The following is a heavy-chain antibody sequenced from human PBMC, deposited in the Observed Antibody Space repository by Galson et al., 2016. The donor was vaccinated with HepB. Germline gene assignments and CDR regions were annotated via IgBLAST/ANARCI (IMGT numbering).Heavy chain of an antibody. CDR2: VYPSGSP. D-gene: IGHD3-10*01. CDR1: GGSMNGYY. CDR3: ASDLTGSGLMDV. J-gene: IGHJ6*02. V-gene: IGHV4-4*07. Sequence: SETLSLTCTVSGGSMNGYYWSWIRQVAGKGLEWIGRVYPSGSPKSNPSLTGRVSMSVDMSMNQFSLRVTSVTAADTGVYYCASDLTGSGLMDVWGPGTTVTVSS.